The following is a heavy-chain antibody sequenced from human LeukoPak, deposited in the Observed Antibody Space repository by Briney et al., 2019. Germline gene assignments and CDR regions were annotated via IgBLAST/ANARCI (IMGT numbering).Heavy chain of an antibody. V-gene: IGHV4-34*01. CDR3: ARGPHYYYGMDV. Sequence: SETLSLTCAVYGGSFSGYYWSWIRQPPGKGLEWIGEINHSGSTNYNPSLKSRVTISVDTSKSQFSLKLSSVTAADTAVYYCARGPHYYYGMDVWGQGTTVTVSS. CDR2: INHSGST. J-gene: IGHJ6*02. CDR1: GGSFSGYY.